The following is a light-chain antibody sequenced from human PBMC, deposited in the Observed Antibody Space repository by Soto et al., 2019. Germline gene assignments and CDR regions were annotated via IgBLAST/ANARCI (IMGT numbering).Light chain of an antibody. CDR3: QQLNRYTPWYT. J-gene: IGKJ2*01. CDR1: QGISSY. CDR2: AAS. Sequence: DIQLTQSPSFLSASVGDRVTITCRASQGISSYLAWYQQKPGKAPKLLIYAASTLQSWVPSRFSGSGSGTEFTLTISSLQPEDFATYSSQQLNRYTPWYTFGQGTKLEIK. V-gene: IGKV1-9*01.